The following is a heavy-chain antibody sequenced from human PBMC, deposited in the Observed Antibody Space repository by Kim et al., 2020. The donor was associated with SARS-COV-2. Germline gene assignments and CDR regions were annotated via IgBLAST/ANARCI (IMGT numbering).Heavy chain of an antibody. Sequence: ASVKVSCKASGYTFTSYAMHWVRQAPGQRLEWMGWINAGNGNTKYSQKFQGRVTITRDTSASTAYMELSSLRSEDTAVYYCATGHAYSGYDYGPQPDYWGQGTLDTVS. CDR2: INAGNGNT. J-gene: IGHJ4*02. V-gene: IGHV1-3*01. CDR1: GYTFTSYA. CDR3: ATGHAYSGYDYGPQPDY. D-gene: IGHD5-12*01.